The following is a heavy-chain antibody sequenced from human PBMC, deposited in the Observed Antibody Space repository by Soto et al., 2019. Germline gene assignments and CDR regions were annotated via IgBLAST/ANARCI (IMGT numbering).Heavy chain of an antibody. Sequence: SETLSLTCTVSGGSISSYYWSWIRQPPGKGLEWIGYIYYSGSTNYNPSLKSRVTISVDTSKSQFSLKLSSVTAADTAVYYCAGGFQRRGSGSYNWFDPWGQGTLVTVSS. CDR3: AGGFQRRGSGSYNWFDP. J-gene: IGHJ5*02. V-gene: IGHV4-59*01. D-gene: IGHD3-10*01. CDR2: IYYSGST. CDR1: GGSISSYY.